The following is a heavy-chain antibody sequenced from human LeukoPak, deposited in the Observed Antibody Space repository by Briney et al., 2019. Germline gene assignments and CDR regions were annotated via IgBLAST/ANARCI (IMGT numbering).Heavy chain of an antibody. D-gene: IGHD3-16*01. CDR3: AKQIGLENWFDP. J-gene: IGHJ5*02. V-gene: IGHV3-23*01. Sequence: GGSLRLSCAASGFTFSSYAMSWVRQAPGKGLEWVSAISGSGGYTYYADSVKGRFSISRDNSKNTLYLQMNSLRAEDTAVYYCAKQIGLENWFDPWGQGTLVTVSS. CDR2: ISGSGGYT. CDR1: GFTFSSYA.